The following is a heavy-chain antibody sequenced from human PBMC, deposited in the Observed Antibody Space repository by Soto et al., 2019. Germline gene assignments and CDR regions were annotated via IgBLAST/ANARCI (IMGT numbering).Heavy chain of an antibody. V-gene: IGHV4-4*02. D-gene: IGHD3-22*01. CDR1: GAPITSSNW. CDR2: IYHNGAT. Sequence: SETLSLTCAVSGAPITSSNWWSWVRQPPGKGLEWIGEIYHNGATNYNPSLESRVTISVDKSKNQFSLKLSSVTAADTAIYYCAKYLNSTGYVDYWGQGILVTVSS. CDR3: AKYLNSTGYVDY. J-gene: IGHJ4*02.